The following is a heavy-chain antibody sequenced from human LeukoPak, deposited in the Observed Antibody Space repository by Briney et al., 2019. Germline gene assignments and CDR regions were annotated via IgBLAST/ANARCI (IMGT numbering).Heavy chain of an antibody. J-gene: IGHJ4*02. CDR2: IRHDGSNK. CDR1: EFTFSTFG. CDR3: AKDTRGGYSYGYFDY. Sequence: GGSLRLSCAASEFTFSTFGMHWVRQAPGKGLEWVAFIRHDGSNKYYADSVKGRFTISRDNSKNTLYLQMNSLRAEDTAVYYCAKDTRGGYSYGYFDYCGQGTLVTVSS. D-gene: IGHD5-18*01. V-gene: IGHV3-30*02.